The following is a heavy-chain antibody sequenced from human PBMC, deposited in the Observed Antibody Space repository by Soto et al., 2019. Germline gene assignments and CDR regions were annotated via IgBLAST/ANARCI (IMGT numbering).Heavy chain of an antibody. CDR3: ARSGGLGYCSGGMCYPGLSKSNWLDP. V-gene: IGHV6-1*01. CDR1: GDSVSGDSAA. D-gene: IGHD2-15*01. J-gene: IGHJ5*02. Sequence: SQTLSLTCAISGDSVSGDSAAWNWIRQSPSRGLEWLGRTYYRSKWYNDYAVSVKSRITINPDTSKNQFSLQLNSVTPEDTAVYFCARSGGLGYCSGGMCYPGLSKSNWLDPCGQGTIVTVYS. CDR2: TYYRSKWYN.